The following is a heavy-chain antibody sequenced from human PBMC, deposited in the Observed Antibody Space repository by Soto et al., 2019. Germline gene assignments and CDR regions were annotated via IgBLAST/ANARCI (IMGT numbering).Heavy chain of an antibody. J-gene: IGHJ3*02. D-gene: IGHD3-22*01. CDR1: GGTFSSYA. CDR2: IIPIFGTA. V-gene: IGHV1-69*01. Sequence: QVQLVQSGAEVQKPGSSVKVSCKASGGTFSSYAISWVRQAPGQGLEWMGGIIPIFGTANYAQKFQGRVTITADESTSTAYMELSSLRSEDTAVYYCARAETMIPQVGDAFDIWGQGTMVTVSS. CDR3: ARAETMIPQVGDAFDI.